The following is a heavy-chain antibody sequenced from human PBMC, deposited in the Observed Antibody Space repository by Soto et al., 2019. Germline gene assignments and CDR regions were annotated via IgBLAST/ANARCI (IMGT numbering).Heavy chain of an antibody. CDR2: IYHSGST. J-gene: IGHJ6*02. D-gene: IGHD1-26*01. Sequence: PSETLSLTCAVSGGSISSSNWWSWVRQPPGKGLEWIGEIYHSGSTNYNPSLKSRVTISVDKSKNQFSLKLSSVTAADAAVYYCARXTVVTPWEGYYYYGMDVWGQGTTVTVSS. V-gene: IGHV4-4*02. CDR3: ARXTVVTPWEGYYYYGMDV. CDR1: GGSISSSNW.